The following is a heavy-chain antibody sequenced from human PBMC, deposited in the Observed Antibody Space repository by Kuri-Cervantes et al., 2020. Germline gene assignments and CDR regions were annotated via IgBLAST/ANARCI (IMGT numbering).Heavy chain of an antibody. V-gene: IGHV3-11*04. J-gene: IGHJ4*02. CDR1: GFTFSDYY. D-gene: IGHD6-19*01. CDR3: ARDPMRPSGWYSGSPDY. CDR2: ISSSGSTI. Sequence: LSLTCAASGFTFSDYYMSWIRQAPGKGLEWVSYISSSGSTIYYADSVKGRFTISRDNAKNSLDLQMNSLRAEDTAVYYCARDPMRPSGWYSGSPDYWGQGTLVTVSS.